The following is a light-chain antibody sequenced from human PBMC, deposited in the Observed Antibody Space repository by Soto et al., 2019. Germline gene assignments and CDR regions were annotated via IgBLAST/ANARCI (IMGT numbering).Light chain of an antibody. CDR3: QEGYIGWT. CDR1: QSIGRS. CDR2: DAS. J-gene: IGKJ1*01. V-gene: IGKV1-5*01. Sequence: DIQMTQSPSTLSASVGDRVTITCRAIQSIGRSRAWYQQQPGKAAKLLIYDASTLESGVPSRSSGTGSGTEFTFSIPSLKIEDFGTYYCQEGYIGWTFGEGTRW.